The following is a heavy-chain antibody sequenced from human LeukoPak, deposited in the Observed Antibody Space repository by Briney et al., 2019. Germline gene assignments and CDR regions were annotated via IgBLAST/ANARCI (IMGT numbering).Heavy chain of an antibody. J-gene: IGHJ6*02. CDR3: ARSLNQEMATPQAHGMDV. Sequence: ASVEVSCKASGYTFTSYYMHWVRQAPGQGLEWMGIINPSGGSTSYAQKFQGRVTMTRDTSTSTVYMELSSLRSEDTVVYYCARSLNQEMATPQAHGMDVWGQGTTVTVSS. V-gene: IGHV1-46*01. CDR1: GYTFTSYY. CDR2: INPSGGST. D-gene: IGHD5-24*01.